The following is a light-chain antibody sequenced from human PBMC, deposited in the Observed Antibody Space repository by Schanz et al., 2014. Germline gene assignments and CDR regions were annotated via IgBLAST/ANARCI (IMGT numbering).Light chain of an antibody. J-gene: IGLJ3*02. CDR2: DVT. V-gene: IGLV2-14*01. Sequence: QSALTQPRSVSGSPGQSVTISCTGTSGDVGAFNYVSWYQQHPGKAPKLMIYDVTNRPSGVSNRFSGSKSGNTASLTISGLQAEDEADYYCSSYTSSTTLDWVFGGGTKLTVL. CDR3: SSYTSSTTLDWV. CDR1: SGDVGAFNY.